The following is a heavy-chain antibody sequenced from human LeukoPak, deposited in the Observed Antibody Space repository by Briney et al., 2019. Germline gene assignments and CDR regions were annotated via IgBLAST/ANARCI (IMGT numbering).Heavy chain of an antibody. CDR3: AADSSYYYYYGMDV. V-gene: IGHV1-58*01. CDR1: GFTFTSSA. CDR2: IVVGSGNT. Sequence: ASVKVSCKASGFTFTSSAVQWVRQARGRRLEWIGWIVVGSGNTNHAQKFQERVTITRDMSTSTAYMELSSLRSEDTAVYYCAADSSYYYYYGMDVWGQGTTVTVSS. J-gene: IGHJ6*02.